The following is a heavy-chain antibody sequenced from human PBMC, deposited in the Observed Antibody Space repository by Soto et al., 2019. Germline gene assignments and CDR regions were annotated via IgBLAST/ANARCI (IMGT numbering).Heavy chain of an antibody. J-gene: IGHJ6*02. V-gene: IGHV3-9*01. D-gene: IGHD3-3*01. Sequence: EVQLVESGGGLVQPGRSLRLSCVGSGFTFEDYVMHWVRQVPGKGLEWVSHISWDGYSIGYAGSVRGRITISRDNAKNSLFLQMNSLRPEDTALYYCARSWSGSTSGRVDVWGQGTTVTVSS. CDR3: ARSWSGSTSGRVDV. CDR2: ISWDGYSI. CDR1: GFTFEDYV.